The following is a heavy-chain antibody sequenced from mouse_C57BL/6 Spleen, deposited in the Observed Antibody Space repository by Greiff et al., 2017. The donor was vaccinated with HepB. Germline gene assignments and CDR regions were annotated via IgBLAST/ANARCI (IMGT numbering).Heavy chain of an antibody. J-gene: IGHJ3*01. D-gene: IGHD1-1*01. CDR2: IDPSDSYT. V-gene: IGHV1-59*01. CDR3: APHYGSSSWFAY. CDR1: GYTFTSYW. Sequence: VQLQQPGAELVRPGTSVKLSCKASGYTFTSYWMHWVKQRPGQGLEWIGVIDPSDSYTNYNQKFKGKATLTVDTSSSTAYMQLSSLTSEDSAVYYCAPHYGSSSWFAYWGQGTLVTVSA.